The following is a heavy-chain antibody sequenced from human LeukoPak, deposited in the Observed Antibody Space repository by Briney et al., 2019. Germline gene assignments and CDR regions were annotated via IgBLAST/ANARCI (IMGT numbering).Heavy chain of an antibody. CDR2: IIPIFGTA. J-gene: IGHJ5*02. CDR3: AGRLRDGIFGVVTKFDP. D-gene: IGHD3-3*01. CDR1: GGTFSSYA. Sequence: ASVKVSCKASGGTFSSYAISWVRQAPGQGLEWMGGIIPIFGTANYAQKFQGRVTITTDESTSTAYMELSSLRSEDTAVYYCAGRLRDGIFGVVTKFDPWGQGILVTVSS. V-gene: IGHV1-69*05.